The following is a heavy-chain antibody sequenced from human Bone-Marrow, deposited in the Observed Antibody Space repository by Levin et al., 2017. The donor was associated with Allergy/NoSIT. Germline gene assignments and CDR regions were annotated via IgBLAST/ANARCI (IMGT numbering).Heavy chain of an antibody. D-gene: IGHD3-3*01. Sequence: PGGSLRLSCKASGGTFSSYAISWVRQAPGQGLEWMGGIIPIFGTANYAQKFQGRVTITADKSTSTAYMELSSLRSEDTAVYYCARVVDYDFWSGKTDAFDIWGQGTMVTVSS. V-gene: IGHV1-69*06. CDR1: GGTFSSYA. CDR3: ARVVDYDFWSGKTDAFDI. CDR2: IIPIFGTA. J-gene: IGHJ3*02.